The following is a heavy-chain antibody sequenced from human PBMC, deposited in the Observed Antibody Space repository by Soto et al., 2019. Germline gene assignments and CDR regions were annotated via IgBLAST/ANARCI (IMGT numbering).Heavy chain of an antibody. V-gene: IGHV3-21*01. CDR3: ARGHRGYCSGGSCYSGAFDP. Sequence: GGSLRLSCAASGFTFSSYSMNWVRQAPGKGLEWVSSISSSSSYIYYADSVKGRFTISRDNAKNSLYLQMNSLRAEDTAVYYCARGHRGYCSGGSCYSGAFDPWGQGTLVTVSS. D-gene: IGHD2-15*01. CDR1: GFTFSSYS. J-gene: IGHJ5*02. CDR2: ISSSSSYI.